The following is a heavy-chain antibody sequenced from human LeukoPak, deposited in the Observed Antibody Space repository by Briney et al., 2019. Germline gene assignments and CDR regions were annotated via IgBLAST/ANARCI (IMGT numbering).Heavy chain of an antibody. Sequence: PVASVKVSCKASGYTFTSYGISWVRQAPGQGLEWMGWISAYSGNTNYAQKFQGRVTMTTDTSTSTAYMELRSLRSDDTAVYYCARLLDCSSTSCYTNWFDPWGQGTLVAVPS. V-gene: IGHV1-18*01. D-gene: IGHD2-2*02. CDR2: ISAYSGNT. CDR1: GYTFTSYG. J-gene: IGHJ5*02. CDR3: ARLLDCSSTSCYTNWFDP.